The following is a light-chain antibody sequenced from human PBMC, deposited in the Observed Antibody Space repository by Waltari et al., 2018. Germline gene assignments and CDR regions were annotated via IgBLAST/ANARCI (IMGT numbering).Light chain of an antibody. CDR1: QSIGND. Sequence: EVVMMQSPVTLSVSPGESATLSCRASQSIGNDLAWYQQRPGQAPRLLIYAASTRAIGVPPRFSGTGSGTECALTISSLQSEDFAVYYCQQYSNWPPLSFGGGTKVEI. CDR3: QQYSNWPPLS. V-gene: IGKV3-15*01. CDR2: AAS. J-gene: IGKJ4*01.